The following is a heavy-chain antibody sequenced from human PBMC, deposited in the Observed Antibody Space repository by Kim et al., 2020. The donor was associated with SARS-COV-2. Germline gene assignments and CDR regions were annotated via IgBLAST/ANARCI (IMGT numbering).Heavy chain of an antibody. D-gene: IGHD3-10*01. V-gene: IGHV3-11*06. J-gene: IGHJ4*02. CDR3: AREEDRFGELFAYFDY. Sequence: SGKRQFTIARDHATNRMYLQINSLRAEDTAVYYCAREEDRFGELFAYFDYWGQGTLVTVSS.